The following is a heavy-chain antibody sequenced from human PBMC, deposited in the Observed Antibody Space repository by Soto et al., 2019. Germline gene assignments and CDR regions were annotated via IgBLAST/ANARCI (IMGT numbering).Heavy chain of an antibody. Sequence: QAQLLQSGAEVKKPGASVKVSCEASGYTFTSYYMHWVRQAPEQGLEWMGGINPNSGDPKYAQKFQGRVTMTRDTSITTAYMEVTMLTSDDTAVYYCARQLAYCGGDCLTEPVDYWGQGTLVTVSS. CDR1: GYTFTSYY. D-gene: IGHD2-21*02. CDR2: INPNSGDP. CDR3: ARQLAYCGGDCLTEPVDY. V-gene: IGHV1-2*02. J-gene: IGHJ4*02.